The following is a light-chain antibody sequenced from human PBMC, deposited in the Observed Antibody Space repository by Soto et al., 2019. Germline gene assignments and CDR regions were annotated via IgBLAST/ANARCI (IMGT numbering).Light chain of an antibody. V-gene: IGLV2-14*01. J-gene: IGLJ7*01. CDR2: EVR. CDR1: SSDDGGYNY. Sequence: QSALTQPASVSGSPGQSITISCTGTSSDDGGYNYVSWYQQHPFKAPKLMIYEVRNRPSGVSNRFSGSKSGNTASLTISGLRAEDEADCYCSSYTSSSTLEAVFGGGTQLTVL. CDR3: SSYTSSSTLEAV.